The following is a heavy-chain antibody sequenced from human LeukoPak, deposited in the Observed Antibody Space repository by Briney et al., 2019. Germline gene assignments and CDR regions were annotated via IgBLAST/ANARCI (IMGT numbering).Heavy chain of an antibody. CDR2: IYYSGST. J-gene: IGHJ5*02. V-gene: IGHV4-59*04. D-gene: IGHD2-8*01. CDR1: GGSISSYY. CDR3: ARHGVDIVLMVYAPGSPYNWFDP. Sequence: KPSETLSLTCTVSGGSISSYYWSWIRQPPGKGLEWIGYIYYSGSTYYNPSLKSRVTISVDTSKNQFSLKLSSVTAADTAVYYCARHGVDIVLMVYAPGSPYNWFDPWGQGTLVTVSS.